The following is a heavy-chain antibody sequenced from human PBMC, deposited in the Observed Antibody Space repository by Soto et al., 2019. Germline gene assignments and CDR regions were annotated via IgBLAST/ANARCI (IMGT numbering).Heavy chain of an antibody. CDR3: ARDQVVAAARMFDY. V-gene: IGHV3-53*01. J-gene: IGHJ4*02. CDR2: IYSGGST. Sequence: GGSLRLSCAASGFTVSSNYMSWVRQAPGKGLEWVSVIYSGGSTYYADSVKGRFTISRDNSKNTLYLQMNSLRAEDTAVYYCARDQVVAAARMFDYWGQGTLVTVSS. CDR1: GFTVSSNY. D-gene: IGHD2-15*01.